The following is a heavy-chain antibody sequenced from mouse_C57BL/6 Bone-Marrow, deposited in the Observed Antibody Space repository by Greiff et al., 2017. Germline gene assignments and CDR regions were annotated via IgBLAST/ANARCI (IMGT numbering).Heavy chain of an antibody. V-gene: IGHV1-81*01. D-gene: IGHD1-1*01. J-gene: IGHJ3*01. CDR3: SRWAGYYGFAY. Sequence: VQLQEPGAELARPGASVKLSCKASGYTFTSYGISWVKQRTGQGLEWIGEIYPRSGYTYYNEKFKGKATLTADKSSSTAYMELRSLTSEDSAVYFCSRWAGYYGFAYWGQGTRGTVSA. CDR1: GYTFTSYG. CDR2: IYPRSGYT.